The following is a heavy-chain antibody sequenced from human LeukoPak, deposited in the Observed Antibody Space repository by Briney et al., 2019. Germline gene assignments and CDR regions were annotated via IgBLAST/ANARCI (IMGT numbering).Heavy chain of an antibody. J-gene: IGHJ4*02. CDR3: ARGNTVTRGHFDY. D-gene: IGHD4-17*01. CDR2: ISYDGNNK. V-gene: IGHV3-30*06. Sequence: GGSLGLSCAASGFIFSNYGMHWVRQAPGKGLEWVAVISYDGNNKYYADSVKGRFTISRDNSKNTLYLQMNSLRPEDTAVYYCARGNTVTRGHFDYWGQGTLVTVSS. CDR1: GFIFSNYG.